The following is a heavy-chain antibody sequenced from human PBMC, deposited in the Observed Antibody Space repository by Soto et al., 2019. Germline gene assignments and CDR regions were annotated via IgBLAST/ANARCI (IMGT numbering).Heavy chain of an antibody. CDR3: AKTRLPRATTDYFDY. CDR1: GFTFDDYA. Sequence: GGSLRLSCAASGFTFDDYAMHWVRQAPGKGLEWVSGISWNSGSIGYADSVKGRFTISRDNAKNSLYLQMNSLRAEDTALYYCAKTRLPRATTDYFDYWGQGTLVTVSS. J-gene: IGHJ4*02. V-gene: IGHV3-9*01. D-gene: IGHD2-2*01. CDR2: ISWNSGSI.